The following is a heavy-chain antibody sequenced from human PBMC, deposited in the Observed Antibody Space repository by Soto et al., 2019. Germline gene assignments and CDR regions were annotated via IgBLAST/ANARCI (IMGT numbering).Heavy chain of an antibody. CDR1: GFTFSTYA. CDR3: ARDRCTNGVCYAPSDY. J-gene: IGHJ4*02. Sequence: EVQLVESGGGLVQPGGSLRLSCATSGFTFSTYAMHWVRQAPGKGLEYVSAISSNGRSTYYANSVKGRFTNSRDNSKNTLYLQMDRLRAEDMAVYYCARDRCTNGVCYAPSDYWGQGTLVTVSS. CDR2: ISSNGRST. D-gene: IGHD2-8*01. V-gene: IGHV3-64*01.